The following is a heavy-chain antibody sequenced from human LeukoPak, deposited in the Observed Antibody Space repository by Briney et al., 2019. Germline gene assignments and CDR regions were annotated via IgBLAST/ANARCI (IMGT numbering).Heavy chain of an antibody. CDR2: INPNSGDT. CDR1: GYTFTGYY. J-gene: IGHJ4*02. CDR3: ARDRGPSYDSGIYYQYYFHY. Sequence: ASVKVSCKASGYTFTGYYVHWMRQAPGQGLEWTGWINPNSGDTEYEQKFQGRVTMTRDTSIATAYMEMTRLAPDDTAVYYCARDRGPSYDSGIYYQYYFHYWGQGTLVTVSS. D-gene: IGHD3-10*01. V-gene: IGHV1-2*02.